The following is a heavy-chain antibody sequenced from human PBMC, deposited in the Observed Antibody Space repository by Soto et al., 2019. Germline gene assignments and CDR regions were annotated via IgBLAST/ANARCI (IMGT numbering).Heavy chain of an antibody. J-gene: IGHJ4*02. V-gene: IGHV4-30-4*01. CDR1: GGSISTVNYW. D-gene: IGHD7-27*01. CDR3: ARGPSGDKVVS. CDR2: IYNGGRT. Sequence: QVQLQESGPGLVKPSQTLSLTCTVSGGSISTVNYWWSWIRQSPDMGLEWIGHIYNGGRTYNNPSLERRVTMSVDTSKNQLSLTLSSFSAAYTAVYYWARGPSGDKVVSCGQVTLVTVSS.